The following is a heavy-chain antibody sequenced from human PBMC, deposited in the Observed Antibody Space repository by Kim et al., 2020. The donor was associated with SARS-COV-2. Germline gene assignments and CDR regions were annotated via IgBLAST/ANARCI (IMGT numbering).Heavy chain of an antibody. CDR3: ETFGGFLWCAEPYYHGMDV. J-gene: IGHJ6*02. D-gene: IGHD3-10*01. CDR1: GFTFSSYT. Sequence: GGSLRLSCAASGFTFSSYTMNWVRQAPGKGLEWVSSISSSRSYIYYADSVTARFTISRDNANDSLYPQMNRLRVEDTAVYYCETFGGFLWCAEPYYHGMDVWGQGTTVSVSS. CDR2: ISSSRSYI. V-gene: IGHV3-21*01.